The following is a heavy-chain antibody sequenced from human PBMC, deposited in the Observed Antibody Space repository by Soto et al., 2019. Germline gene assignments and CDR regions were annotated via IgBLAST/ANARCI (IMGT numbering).Heavy chain of an antibody. CDR3: AKPPPYHFSARAFDL. CDR2: IIGSGGST. V-gene: IGHV3-23*01. CDR1: GFTFSSFD. J-gene: IGHJ3*01. Sequence: EVQLLESGGGLVQPGGCLRRSCAASGFTFSSFDMTWVRQARGKGLEWVSTIIGSGGSTYYADSVKGRFTISRDNSKNTMYLQMNSLGAEDTAVYYCAKPPPYHFSARAFDLWGQGTMVTVSS.